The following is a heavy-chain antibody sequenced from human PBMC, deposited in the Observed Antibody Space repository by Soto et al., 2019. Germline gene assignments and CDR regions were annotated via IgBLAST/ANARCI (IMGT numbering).Heavy chain of an antibody. CDR1: CYTFTSYG. CDR3: ARDRYCSGGSCYSASFQH. J-gene: IGHJ1*01. D-gene: IGHD2-15*01. Sequence: ASVQVSCKASCYTFTSYGISWVRQAPGQGLEWMGWISAYNGNTNYAQKLQGRVTMTTDTSTSTAYMELRSLRSDDTAVYYCARDRYCSGGSCYSASFQHWGQGTLVTVSS. V-gene: IGHV1-18*01. CDR2: ISAYNGNT.